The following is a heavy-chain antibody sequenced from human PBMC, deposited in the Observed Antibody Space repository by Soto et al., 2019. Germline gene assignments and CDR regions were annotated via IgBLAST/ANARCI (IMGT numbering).Heavy chain of an antibody. D-gene: IGHD3-10*01. V-gene: IGHV3-33*01. CDR2: IWYDGSNK. CDR1: GFTFSSYG. Sequence: VQLVESGGGVVQPGRSLRLSCAASGFTFSSYGMHWVRQAPGKGLEWVAVIWYDGSNKYYADSVKGRFTISRDNSKNTLYLQMNSLRAEDTAVYYCARDQGVMLWFGELLSPDYWGQGTLVTVSS. J-gene: IGHJ4*02. CDR3: ARDQGVMLWFGELLSPDY.